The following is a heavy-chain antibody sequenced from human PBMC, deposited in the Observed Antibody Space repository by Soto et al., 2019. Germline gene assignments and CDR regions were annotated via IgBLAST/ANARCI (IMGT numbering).Heavy chain of an antibody. Sequence: GGSLRLSCAASGFTFSSYAMSWVRQAPGKGLEWVSAISGSGGSTYYADSVKGRFTISRDNAKNTLYLQMNSLRAEDTAVYYCARDHYDFWSGLNYYYYMDVWGKGTTVTVSS. D-gene: IGHD3-3*01. CDR1: GFTFSSYA. V-gene: IGHV3-23*01. J-gene: IGHJ6*03. CDR2: ISGSGGST. CDR3: ARDHYDFWSGLNYYYYMDV.